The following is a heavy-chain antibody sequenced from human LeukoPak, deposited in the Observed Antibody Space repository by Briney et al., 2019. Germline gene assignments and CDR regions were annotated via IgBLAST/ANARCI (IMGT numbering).Heavy chain of an antibody. Sequence: PGGSLRLSCAASGFTFSGSAMHWVRQASGKGLEWVGRIRSKANSYATAYAASVKGRFTISRDDSKNTAYLQMNSLRAEDTAVYYCARGDLVLLASYCSGGSCYARDTHEGAFDYWGQGTLVTVSS. V-gene: IGHV3-73*01. CDR2: IRSKANSYAT. D-gene: IGHD2-15*01. J-gene: IGHJ4*02. CDR3: ARGDLVLLASYCSGGSCYARDTHEGAFDY. CDR1: GFTFSGSA.